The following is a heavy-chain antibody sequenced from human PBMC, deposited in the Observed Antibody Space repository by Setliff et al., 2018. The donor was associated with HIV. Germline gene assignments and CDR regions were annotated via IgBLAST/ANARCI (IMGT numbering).Heavy chain of an antibody. CDR2: IKSKTDGGTT. D-gene: IGHD2-2*01. CDR1: GFSFNNAW. Sequence: VSGFSFNNAWMSWVRQAAGKGLEWVGRIKSKTDGGTTDYAAPVKGRFTISRDDSKNMLYLQMNSLKTEDTAVYYCTRNNVAWYQPLGYFDLWGRGNLVTVSS. CDR3: TRNNVAWYQPLGYFDL. V-gene: IGHV3-15*01. J-gene: IGHJ2*01.